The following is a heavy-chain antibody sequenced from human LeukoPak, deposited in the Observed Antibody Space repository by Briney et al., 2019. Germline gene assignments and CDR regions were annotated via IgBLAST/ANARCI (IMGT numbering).Heavy chain of an antibody. V-gene: IGHV3-23*01. J-gene: IGHJ4*02. D-gene: IGHD5-24*01. Sequence: GGSLRLSCAASGFIFSDFWMTWVRQAPGKGLEWVSGIIPSGHTTYYADSVRGRFTISRDNSRNTVYLQMNSLRAEDTAVYYCAKDDRWLQFCCWGQGTLVTVSA. CDR2: IIPSGHTT. CDR1: GFIFSDFW. CDR3: AKDDRWLQFCC.